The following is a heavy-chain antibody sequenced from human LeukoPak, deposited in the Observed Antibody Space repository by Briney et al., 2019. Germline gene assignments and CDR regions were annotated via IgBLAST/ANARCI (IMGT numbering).Heavy chain of an antibody. CDR1: GLSLSNYP. D-gene: IGHD2-15*01. V-gene: IGHV4-34*08. J-gene: IGHJ6*02. CDR3: AKQTYCSGGICYWDRLHYGMDV. CDR2: INHSGST. Sequence: KSGRSLRLSCEASGLSLSNYPMHWVRQAPGKGLEWIGEINHSGSTNYNPSLKSRLTISVDTSKNQFSLTLSSVTAADTAVYYCAKQTYCSGGICYWDRLHYGMDVWGQGTTVTVSS.